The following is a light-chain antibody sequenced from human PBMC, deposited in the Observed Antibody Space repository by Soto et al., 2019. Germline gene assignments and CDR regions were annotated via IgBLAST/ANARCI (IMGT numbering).Light chain of an antibody. Sequence: DIQMTQSPSSVSASVGDRVTITCRASQGISNWLAWYQQEPGKAPKLLIYGASSRATGIPDRFSGSGSGTDFTLTISRLEPEDFAVYYCQQYGSSPFTFGPGTKVDIK. J-gene: IGKJ3*01. V-gene: IGKV1-NL1*01. CDR1: QGISNW. CDR3: QQYGSSPFT. CDR2: GAS.